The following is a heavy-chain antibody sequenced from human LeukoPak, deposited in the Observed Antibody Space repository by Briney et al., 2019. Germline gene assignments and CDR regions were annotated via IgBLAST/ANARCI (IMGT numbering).Heavy chain of an antibody. J-gene: IGHJ4*02. CDR3: PRYGRDSGHFDY. CDR2: INPGDADT. CDR1: GYRFADYW. V-gene: IGHV5-51*01. Sequence: GGSLKISCNGSGYRFADYWSGWLGQMPGKGLEWMGMINPGDADTTYSPSFQGQVTISADKSISPAYLQGSSLRGSDTCIMYCPRYGRDSGHFDYWGQGTLVTVSP. D-gene: IGHD5-24*01.